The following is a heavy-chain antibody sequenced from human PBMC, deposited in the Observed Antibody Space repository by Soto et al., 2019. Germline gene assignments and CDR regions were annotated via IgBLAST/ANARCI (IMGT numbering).Heavy chain of an antibody. D-gene: IGHD3-3*01. V-gene: IGHV1-69-2*01. J-gene: IGHJ4*02. CDR1: GFTFTDYY. CDR3: ATDRHSDFWSGNQGAFDS. CDR2: LDPEDGET. Sequence: EVQLVQSGAEVKKPGATLKISCKVSGFTFTDYYIHWVQQAPGKGLEWVGLLDPEDGETKYVEKFQGRVTITADKSIDTAYMEVSSLRNKDTAVYYCATDRHSDFWSGNQGAFDSWGQGTLVTVAS.